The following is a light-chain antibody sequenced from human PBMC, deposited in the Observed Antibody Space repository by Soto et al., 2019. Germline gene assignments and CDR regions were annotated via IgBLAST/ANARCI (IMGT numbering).Light chain of an antibody. CDR3: QQYYSIPPT. J-gene: IGKJ4*01. Sequence: DIVMTQSPDSLAVSLGERATINCKSSQSLLYNSNNKNYLTWYQHKPGQPPKLLIYWASTRKSGVPDRFSGSGSGTDFTLTISSLQAEDVAVYYCQQYYSIPPTFGGGTKVEIK. V-gene: IGKV4-1*01. CDR1: QSLLYNSNNKNY. CDR2: WAS.